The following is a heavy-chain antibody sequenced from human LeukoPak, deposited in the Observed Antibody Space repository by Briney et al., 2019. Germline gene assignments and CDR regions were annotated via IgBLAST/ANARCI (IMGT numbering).Heavy chain of an antibody. Sequence: GGSLRLSCAASGFTFSNYWMHWVRQAPGKGLEWVAVISYDGSNKYYADSVKGRFTISRDNSKNTLYLQMNSLRAEDTAVYYCARDLIGYWGQGTLVTVSS. CDR1: GFTFSNYW. J-gene: IGHJ4*02. CDR2: ISYDGSNK. D-gene: IGHD3-16*01. V-gene: IGHV3-30*03. CDR3: ARDLIGY.